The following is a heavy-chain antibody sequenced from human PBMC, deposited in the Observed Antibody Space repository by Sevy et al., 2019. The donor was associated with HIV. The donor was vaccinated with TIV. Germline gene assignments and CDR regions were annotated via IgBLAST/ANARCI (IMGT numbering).Heavy chain of an antibody. CDR1: GGSVSSGSYY. V-gene: IGHV4-61*01. CDR2: IYYSGST. J-gene: IGHJ4*02. Sequence: SETLSLTCAVSGGSVSSGSYYWSWIRQPPGKGLEWIGYIYYSGSTNYNPSLKSRVTISVDTSKNQFSLKLSSVTAADTAVYYCAISPGYCSGGSCSSDYWGQGTLVTVSS. D-gene: IGHD2-15*01. CDR3: AISPGYCSGGSCSSDY.